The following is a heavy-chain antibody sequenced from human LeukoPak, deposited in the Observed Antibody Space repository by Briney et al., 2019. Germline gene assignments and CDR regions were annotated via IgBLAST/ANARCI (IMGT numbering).Heavy chain of an antibody. D-gene: IGHD5-18*01. Sequence: PSETLSLTCTVSGASISFYYWSWIRQPPGKGLEWIGYISYSGSTNYNPSLKSRVTVSLDTSQNQFSLKLSSVTAADTAVYYCARVEVDGYSYGYVEYWGQGTLVTVSS. J-gene: IGHJ4*02. V-gene: IGHV4-59*01. CDR1: GASISFYY. CDR2: ISYSGST. CDR3: ARVEVDGYSYGYVEY.